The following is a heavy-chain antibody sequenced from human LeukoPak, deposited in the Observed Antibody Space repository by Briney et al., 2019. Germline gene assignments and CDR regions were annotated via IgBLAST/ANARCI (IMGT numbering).Heavy chain of an antibody. V-gene: IGHV1-2*02. CDR3: ARGGSYLSAFDI. J-gene: IGHJ3*02. Sequence: ASVKVSCKASGYTFTGYYMHWVRQAPGQGLEWMGWINPNSGGTNYAQKFQGRVTMTRDTSISTDYMELSRLRSADTAVYYCARGGSYLSAFDIWGQGTMVTVSS. D-gene: IGHD1-26*01. CDR2: INPNSGGT. CDR1: GYTFTGYY.